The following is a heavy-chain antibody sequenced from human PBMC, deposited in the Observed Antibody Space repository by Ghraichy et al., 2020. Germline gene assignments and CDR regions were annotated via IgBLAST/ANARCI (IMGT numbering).Heavy chain of an antibody. V-gene: IGHV4-39*01. J-gene: IGHJ4*02. Sequence: SQTLSLTCTVSGGSISSSSYYWGWIRQPPGKGLEWIGSIYYSGSTYYNPSLKSRVTISVDTSKNQFSLKLSSVTAADTAVYYCARGFDYWDWGQGTLVTVSS. CDR3: ARGFDYWD. CDR1: GGSISSSSYY. CDR2: IYYSGST. D-gene: IGHD3-9*01.